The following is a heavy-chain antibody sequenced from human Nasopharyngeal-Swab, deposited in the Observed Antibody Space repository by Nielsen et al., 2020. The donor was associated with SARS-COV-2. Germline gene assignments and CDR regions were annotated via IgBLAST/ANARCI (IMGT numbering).Heavy chain of an antibody. V-gene: IGHV4-34*01. CDR3: ARGQDAYYYMDV. CDR1: GGTLTGFH. D-gene: IGHD2-15*01. CDR2: INDRGSG. J-gene: IGHJ6*03. Sequence: SEPLSLTCVVFGGTLTGFHWTWIRQTPGKGLEWIGEINDRGSGNYNPYLRITVTIATGTTNVQFSMKRNSVTAADTAVYYCARGQDAYYYMDVWGEGTTVTVSS.